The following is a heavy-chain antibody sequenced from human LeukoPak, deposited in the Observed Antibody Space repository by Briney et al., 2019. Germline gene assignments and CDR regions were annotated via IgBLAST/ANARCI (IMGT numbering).Heavy chain of an antibody. CDR2: ISGSGGST. Sequence: GGSLRLSCAASGFTFSSYAITWVRQAPGKGLEWVSAISGSGGSTYYADSVKGRFTISRDNSKNTLYLQMNSLRAEDTAVYYCAKDMQQQLVLFYFDYWGQGTLVTVSS. CDR3: AKDMQQQLVLFYFDY. CDR1: GFTFSSYA. J-gene: IGHJ4*02. V-gene: IGHV3-23*01. D-gene: IGHD6-13*01.